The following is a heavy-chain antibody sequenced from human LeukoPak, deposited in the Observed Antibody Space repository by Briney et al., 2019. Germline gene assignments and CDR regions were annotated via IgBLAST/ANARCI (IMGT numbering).Heavy chain of an antibody. J-gene: IGHJ4*02. CDR2: IYYSGST. V-gene: IGHV4-39*01. CDR3: ARQSSGWYGLVEYYFDY. Sequence: PSETLSLTCTVSGGSISSSSYYWGWIRQPPGKGLEWIGSIYYSGSTYYNPSLKSRVTISVDTSKNQFSLKLSSVTAADTAVYYCARQSSGWYGLVEYYFDYWGQGTLVTVSS. D-gene: IGHD6-19*01. CDR1: GGSISSSSYY.